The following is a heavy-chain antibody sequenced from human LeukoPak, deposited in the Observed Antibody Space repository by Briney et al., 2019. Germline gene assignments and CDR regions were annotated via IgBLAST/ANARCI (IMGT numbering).Heavy chain of an antibody. CDR2: ISYDGSNI. CDR3: ARGGLTSSWFYYGVDV. D-gene: IGHD6-19*01. J-gene: IGHJ6*02. V-gene: IGHV3-30-3*01. CDR1: GFTFSQYA. Sequence: GGSLSLSCAASGFTFSQYAMHWVRQAPGKGLEWMAIISYDGSNIYYARSVRGRFTISRDNSKNPLYLQMNSLTADDPAVYYCARGGLTSSWFYYGVDVWGQGTTVTVSS.